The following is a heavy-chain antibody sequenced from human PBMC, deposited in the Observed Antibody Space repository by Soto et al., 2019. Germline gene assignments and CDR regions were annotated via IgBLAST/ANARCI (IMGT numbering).Heavy chain of an antibody. V-gene: IGHV3-30*18. Sequence: QVQLVESGGGVVQPGRSLRLSCAASGFTFNTYGIHWVRQAPGKGLEWVAVISYDGGNKYYADSVKGRITISRDNPKNSLYLQMNCLRPEYTAVYYCAKAVVYCSNTSCRDYYYYYGMDVWGQGTTVTVSS. CDR2: ISYDGGNK. J-gene: IGHJ6*02. D-gene: IGHD2-2*01. CDR1: GFTFNTYG. CDR3: AKAVVYCSNTSCRDYYYYYGMDV.